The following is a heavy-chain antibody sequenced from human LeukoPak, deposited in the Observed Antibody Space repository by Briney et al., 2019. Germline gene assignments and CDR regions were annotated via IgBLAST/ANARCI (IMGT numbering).Heavy chain of an antibody. D-gene: IGHD5-18*01. CDR1: GGSNSSYY. CDR3: ARGASGYSYG. V-gene: IGHV4-59*01. Sequence: PSEPLSHTCTVSGGSNSSYYWIWIGQPPGKGLEWIGYSYYIGSTNYNPSLKSRVTISIDTSKNQFSLNLSSVTAADTAVYYCARGASGYSYGWGQGTLVTVSS. CDR2: SYYIGST. J-gene: IGHJ4*02.